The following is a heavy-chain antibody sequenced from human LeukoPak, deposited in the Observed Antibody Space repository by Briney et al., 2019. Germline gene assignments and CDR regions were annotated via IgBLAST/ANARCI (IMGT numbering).Heavy chain of an antibody. CDR3: ARVLDYYGSGSYYKDYYYYGMDV. J-gene: IGHJ6*02. CDR2: ISYDGSNK. Sequence: GGSLRLSCVVSGFTFSNYGIHWVRQAPGKGLEWVAVISYDGSNKYYADPVKGRFTISRDNSKNTLYLQMNSLRAEDTAVYYCARVLDYYGSGSYYKDYYYYGMDVWGQGTTVTVSS. D-gene: IGHD3-10*01. CDR1: GFTFSNYG. V-gene: IGHV3-30*03.